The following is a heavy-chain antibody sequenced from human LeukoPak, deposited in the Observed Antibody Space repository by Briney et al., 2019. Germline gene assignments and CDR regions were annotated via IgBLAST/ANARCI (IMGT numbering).Heavy chain of an antibody. V-gene: IGHV4-30-4*08. Sequence: TLSLTCTVSGGSISSGDYYWRWIRQPPGKGLEWIGYIYYSGSTYYNPSLKSRVTISVDTSKNQFSLKLSSVTATDTAVYYCASSRRYYYDSSGYYAFDIWGQGTMVTVSS. CDR1: GGSISSGDYY. J-gene: IGHJ3*02. D-gene: IGHD3-22*01. CDR3: ASSRRYYYDSSGYYAFDI. CDR2: IYYSGST.